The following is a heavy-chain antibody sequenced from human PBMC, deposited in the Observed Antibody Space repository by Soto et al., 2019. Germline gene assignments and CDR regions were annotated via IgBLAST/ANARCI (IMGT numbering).Heavy chain of an antibody. CDR1: GFTFSNAW. D-gene: IGHD3-10*01. Sequence: GGSLRLSCAASGFTFSNAWMSWVRQAPGKGLEWVGRIKSKTDGGTTDYAAPVKGRFTISRDDSKNTLYLQMNSLKTEDTAVYYCTTAPFNYYGSGTLMWYYYYMDVWGKGTTVTVSS. V-gene: IGHV3-15*01. CDR2: IKSKTDGGTT. J-gene: IGHJ6*03. CDR3: TTAPFNYYGSGTLMWYYYYMDV.